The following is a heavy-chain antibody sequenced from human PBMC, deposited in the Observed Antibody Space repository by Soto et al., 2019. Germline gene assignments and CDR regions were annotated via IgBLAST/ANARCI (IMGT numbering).Heavy chain of an antibody. CDR2: IYHSGAT. Sequence: QVQLQESGPGLMKPSGTLSLTCAVSGGSISTNWWCWVRQPPGKGLEWIGEIYHSGATNYNPYLKNRVTMSVDKSQNHLSLNLNSVTAADTAVYYCARHIAVSGTRGFDFWGHGTLVTVSS. D-gene: IGHD6-19*01. CDR3: ARHIAVSGTRGFDF. J-gene: IGHJ4*01. CDR1: GGSISTNW. V-gene: IGHV4-4*02.